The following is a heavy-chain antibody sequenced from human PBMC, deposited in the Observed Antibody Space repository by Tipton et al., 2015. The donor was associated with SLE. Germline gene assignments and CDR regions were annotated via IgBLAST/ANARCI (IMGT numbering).Heavy chain of an antibody. CDR2: INNDGTYT. CDR3: AKALGGTSSFP. CDR1: GFTFSNYW. J-gene: IGHJ4*02. Sequence: SLRLSCAASGFTFSNYWMHWVRQVPGKGLVWVSRINNDGTYTNYADSAKGRFTISRDNAKNTLYLQMNSLRAEDTAVYYCAKALGGTSSFPGGQGTLVTVSS. D-gene: IGHD2-2*01. V-gene: IGHV3-74*01.